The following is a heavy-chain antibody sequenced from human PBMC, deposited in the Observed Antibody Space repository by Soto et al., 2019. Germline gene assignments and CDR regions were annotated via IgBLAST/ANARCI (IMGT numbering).Heavy chain of an antibody. J-gene: IGHJ5*02. V-gene: IGHV3-21*01. CDR3: ARHAYYYDSSGYFDP. D-gene: IGHD3-22*01. CDR1: GFTFSTYS. Sequence: GGSLRLSCAASGFTFSTYSMNWVRQAPGKGLEWVSSVSASSTYIHYADAVKGRFTISRDNAKNSLSLQMNSLRAEDTAVYYCARHAYYYDSSGYFDPWGQGTTVTVSS. CDR2: VSASSTYI.